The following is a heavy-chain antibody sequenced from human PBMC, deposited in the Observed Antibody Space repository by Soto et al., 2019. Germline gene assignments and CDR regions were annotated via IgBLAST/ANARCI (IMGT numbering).Heavy chain of an antibody. Sequence: QVQLVESGGGVVQPGRSLRLSCAASGFTFSSYAMHWVRQAPGKGLEWVAVISYDGSNKYYADSVKGRFTISRDNSKNTLYLQMNSLRAEDTAVYYCASEEIVAATDFFDYWGQGTLVTVSS. CDR2: ISYDGSNK. CDR3: ASEEIVAATDFFDY. J-gene: IGHJ4*02. V-gene: IGHV3-30-3*01. D-gene: IGHD2-15*01. CDR1: GFTFSSYA.